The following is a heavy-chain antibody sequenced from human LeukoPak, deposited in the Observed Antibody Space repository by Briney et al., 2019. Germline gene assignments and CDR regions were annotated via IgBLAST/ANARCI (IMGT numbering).Heavy chain of an antibody. V-gene: IGHV4-59*01. CDR1: GGSISSYY. CDR2: IYYSGST. J-gene: IGHJ4*02. CDR3: ANQKLSGTYLPDQ. D-gene: IGHD3-10*01. Sequence: SETLSLTCTVSGGSISSYYWSWIRQPPGKGLEWIGYIYYSGSTNYNPSLKSRVTISVDTSKNQFSLKLSSVTAEDTAVYYCANQKLSGTYLPDQWGQGILVTVSS.